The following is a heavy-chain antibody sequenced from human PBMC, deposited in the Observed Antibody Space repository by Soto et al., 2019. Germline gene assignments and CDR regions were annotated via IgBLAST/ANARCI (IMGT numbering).Heavy chain of an antibody. CDR1: GGSINSGGYY. CDR3: ARGITMVRGVIHTPYFDY. Sequence: QVQLQESGPGLVKPSQTLSLTCTVSGGSINSGGYYWSWIRQHPGKGLEWIGYIYNSGSTYYNPSLKNRVTISVEAPKTQFSRKLSSATAADTAVYCCARGITMVRGVIHTPYFDYWGQGTLVTVSS. CDR2: IYNSGST. V-gene: IGHV4-31*03. J-gene: IGHJ4*02. D-gene: IGHD3-10*01.